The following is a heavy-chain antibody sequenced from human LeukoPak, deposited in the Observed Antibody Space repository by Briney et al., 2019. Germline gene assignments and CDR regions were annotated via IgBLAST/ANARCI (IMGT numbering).Heavy chain of an antibody. CDR3: ARGQLWLRYNWFDP. Sequence: KPSETLSLTCTVSGGSISSYYWSWIRQPPGKGLEWIGYIYYSGSTNYNPSLKSRVTISVDTSKNQFSLKLSSVTAADTAVYYCARGQLWLRYNWFDPWGQGTLVTVSS. D-gene: IGHD5-18*01. V-gene: IGHV4-59*01. J-gene: IGHJ5*02. CDR1: GGSISSYY. CDR2: IYYSGST.